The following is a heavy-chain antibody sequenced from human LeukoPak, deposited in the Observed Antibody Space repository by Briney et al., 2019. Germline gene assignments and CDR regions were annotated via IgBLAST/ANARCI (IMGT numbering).Heavy chain of an antibody. CDR1: GNYL. CDR2: INSDGSWT. J-gene: IGHJ4*02. Sequence: PGGSLRLSCAASGNYLMRWVRQVPGKGLVWVSHINSDGSWTSYADSVKGRFTISKDNAKNTVYLQMNSLRAEDTAVYYCVSFYETYWGRGTLVTVSS. CDR3: VSFYETY. V-gene: IGHV3-74*01. D-gene: IGHD2/OR15-2a*01.